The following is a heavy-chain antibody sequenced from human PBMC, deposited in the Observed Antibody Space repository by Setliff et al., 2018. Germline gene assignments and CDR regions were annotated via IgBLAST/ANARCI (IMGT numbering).Heavy chain of an antibody. J-gene: IGHJ4*02. CDR3: LFWLAESASDF. V-gene: IGHV1-2*02. CDR2: INPNSGGA. D-gene: IGHD3-10*01. CDR1: GYTFAGYY. Sequence: ASVKVSCKASGYTFAGYYMHWVRQAPGQGLEWMGWINPNSGGANYAQKFQGRVTMTRDTSISTGYMELSSLRSEDTAVYYCLFWLAESASDFWGQGTPVTVSS.